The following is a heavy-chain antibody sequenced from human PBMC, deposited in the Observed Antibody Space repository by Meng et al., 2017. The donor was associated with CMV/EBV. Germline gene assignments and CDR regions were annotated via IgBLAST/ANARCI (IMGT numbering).Heavy chain of an antibody. CDR1: GFTFDDYA. Sequence: GESLKISCAASGFTFDDYAMHWVRQAPGKGLEWVSVIYSGGSTYYADSVKGRFTISRDNSKNTLYLQMNSLRAEDTAVYYCAREVVPDYWGQGTLVTVSS. CDR2: IYSGGST. CDR3: AREVVPDY. V-gene: IGHV3-66*02. D-gene: IGHD2-2*01. J-gene: IGHJ4*02.